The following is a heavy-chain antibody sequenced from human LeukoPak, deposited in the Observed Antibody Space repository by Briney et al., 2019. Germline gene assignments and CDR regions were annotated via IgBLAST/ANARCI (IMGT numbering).Heavy chain of an antibody. D-gene: IGHD3-16*02. CDR2: ISTTSHTI. CDR3: ARGGSKSPLGSYRVNDFDS. Sequence: GGSLRLSCAASGFTFSTYAMNWVRQAPGKGLEWVSYISTTSHTIYYADSVKGRFTISRDNAKNSLYLQMNSLRAEDTAVYYCARGGSKSPLGSYRVNDFDSWGQGTLVTVSP. J-gene: IGHJ4*02. CDR1: GFTFSTYA. V-gene: IGHV3-48*01.